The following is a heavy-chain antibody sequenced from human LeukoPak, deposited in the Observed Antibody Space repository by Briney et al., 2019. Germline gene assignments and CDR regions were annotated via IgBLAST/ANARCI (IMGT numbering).Heavy chain of an antibody. V-gene: IGHV3-48*02. CDR1: GVIFSKFS. Sequence: GGSLRLSCTVSGVIFSKFSMNWGRQAPGKGLEWSSYISSSISTIYYADSVKARFTISRDNAKNPLSLHMNSLRDEHPAVYYCARDVYTVSTYCFDFWGQGTLVTVSS. J-gene: IGHJ4*02. CDR3: ARDVYTVSTYCFDF. CDR2: ISSSISTI. D-gene: IGHD5-18*01.